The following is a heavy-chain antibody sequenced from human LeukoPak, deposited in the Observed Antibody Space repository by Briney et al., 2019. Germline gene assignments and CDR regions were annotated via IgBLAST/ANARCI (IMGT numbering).Heavy chain of an antibody. V-gene: IGHV4-38-2*01. D-gene: IGHD2-21*02. CDR1: GYSISSGYY. CDR3: ARHLVFVVVAATMDAFDI. Sequence: SETLSLTCAVSGYSISSGYYWGWIRQSPGKGLEWIGSLSHSGTTYYIPSLESRVIIPGDTSKNQFSLRLYSVTAADAAVYYCARHLVFVVVAATMDAFDIWGQGIMVTVSS. CDR2: LSHSGTT. J-gene: IGHJ3*02.